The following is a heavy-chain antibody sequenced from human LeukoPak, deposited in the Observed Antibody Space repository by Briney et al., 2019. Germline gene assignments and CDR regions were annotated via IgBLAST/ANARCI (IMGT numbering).Heavy chain of an antibody. CDR1: GGSISSSSYY. CDR3: ASLSGHSSSFDY. D-gene: IGHD6-6*01. J-gene: IGHJ4*02. CDR2: IYYSGST. V-gene: IGHV4-39*01. Sequence: SETLSLTCTVSGGSISSSSYYWGWIRQPPGKGLEWIGSIYYSGSTYYNPSLKSRVTISVDTSKNQFSLKLSSVTAADTAVYYCASLSGHSSSFDYWGQGTLVTVSS.